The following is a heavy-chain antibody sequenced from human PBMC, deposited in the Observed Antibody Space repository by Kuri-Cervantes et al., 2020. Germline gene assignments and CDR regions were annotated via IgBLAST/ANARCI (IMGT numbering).Heavy chain of an antibody. Sequence: GSLRLSCTVSGGSIRSSNYYWGWIRQPPGKGLEWIGNIYYSGSTYYNPSLKSRVTISVDTSKNQFSLKLSSVTAADTAVYYCARRVAGSSADDWGQGTLVTVSS. J-gene: IGHJ4*02. CDR3: ARRVAGSSADD. D-gene: IGHD6-19*01. CDR2: IYYSGST. V-gene: IGHV4-39*01. CDR1: GGSIRSSNYY.